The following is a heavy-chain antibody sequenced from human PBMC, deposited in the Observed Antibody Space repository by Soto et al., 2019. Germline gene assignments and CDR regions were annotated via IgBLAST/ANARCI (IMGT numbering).Heavy chain of an antibody. Sequence: GGSLRLSCAASGFIFSTYWMHWVRQAPGQGLVWVSRISSDGSRTNYADSVKGRFTISRDNAKNTLYLQMNSLSAEDTAVYYCARGLAPERGVVPADNWFDPWGQGTLVTVSS. CDR2: ISSDGSRT. CDR1: GFIFSTYW. CDR3: ARGLAPERGVVPADNWFDP. V-gene: IGHV3-74*01. J-gene: IGHJ5*02. D-gene: IGHD2-2*01.